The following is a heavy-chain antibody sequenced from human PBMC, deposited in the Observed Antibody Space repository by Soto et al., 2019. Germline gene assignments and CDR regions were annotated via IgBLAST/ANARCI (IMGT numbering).Heavy chain of an antibody. Sequence: QVQLVQSGAEVRKPGSSVKVSCEASGGSFNNYVISWLRQAPGQGLEWMGGIIPNYEAANYAQKFRGRLTITADKATHTAYMELNSLSPEDTATYYCARYWNAGTLYGAFDIWGQGTTVIVS. CDR2: IIPNYEAA. D-gene: IGHD4-17*01. J-gene: IGHJ3*02. CDR1: GGSFNNYV. CDR3: ARYWNAGTLYGAFDI. V-gene: IGHV1-69*06.